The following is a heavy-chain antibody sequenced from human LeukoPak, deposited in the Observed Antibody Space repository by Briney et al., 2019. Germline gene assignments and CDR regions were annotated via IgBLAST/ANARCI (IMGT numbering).Heavy chain of an antibody. CDR2: IYYSGST. V-gene: IGHV4-39*01. CDR3: AMVMWLVDP. CDR1: GGSISSSSYC. J-gene: IGHJ5*02. D-gene: IGHD3-22*01. Sequence: SETLSLTCTVSGGSISSSSYCWGWIRQPPGKGLEWIGSIYYSGSTYYNPSLKSRVTISVDTSKNQFSLKLSSVTAADTAVYYCAMVMWLVDPWGQGTLVTVSS.